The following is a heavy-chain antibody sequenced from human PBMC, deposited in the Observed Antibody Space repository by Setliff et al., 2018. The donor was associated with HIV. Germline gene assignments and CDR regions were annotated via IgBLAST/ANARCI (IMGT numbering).Heavy chain of an antibody. CDR1: GYTFTGYY. CDR2: INPKSDGT. V-gene: IGHV1-2*04. Sequence: ASVKVSCKASGYTFTGYYMHWVRQAPGQGLEWMGWINPKSDGTNYAQKFQGWITMTRDTSISTAYMELSRLRSDGTAVYYCARGMDYYDTSGYYQYYFDYWGQGTLVTVSS. J-gene: IGHJ4*02. D-gene: IGHD3-22*01. CDR3: ARGMDYYDTSGYYQYYFDY.